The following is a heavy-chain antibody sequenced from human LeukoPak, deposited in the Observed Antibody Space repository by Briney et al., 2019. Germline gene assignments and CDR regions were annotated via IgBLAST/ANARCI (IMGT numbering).Heavy chain of an antibody. V-gene: IGHV3-48*03. Sequence: GGSLRLSCAASGFTFSSYEMNWVRQAPGKGLEWVSYISSSGSTIYYADSVKGRFTISRDNSKNTLYLQMNSLRAEDTAVYYCAKDCSSTSCYASYYYMDVWGKGTTVTISS. CDR3: AKDCSSTSCYASYYYMDV. CDR1: GFTFSSYE. CDR2: ISSSGSTI. D-gene: IGHD2-2*01. J-gene: IGHJ6*03.